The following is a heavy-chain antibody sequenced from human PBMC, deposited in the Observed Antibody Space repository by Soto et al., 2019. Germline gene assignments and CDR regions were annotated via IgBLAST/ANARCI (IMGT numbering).Heavy chain of an antibody. V-gene: IGHV3-7*03. CDR3: AKEVVGAPGY. D-gene: IGHD1-26*01. Sequence: GGSLRLSCAVSGFTFSNSWMSWVRQIPGKGLEWVANINRDGSQIYYVDSVKGRFTISRDNSKNTLYLQMNSLRAEDTAVYYCAKEVVGAPGYWGQGTLVTVSS. J-gene: IGHJ4*02. CDR1: GFTFSNSW. CDR2: INRDGSQI.